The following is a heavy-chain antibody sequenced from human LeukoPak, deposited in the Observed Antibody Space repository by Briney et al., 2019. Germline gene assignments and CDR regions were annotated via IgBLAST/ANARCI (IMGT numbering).Heavy chain of an antibody. J-gene: IGHJ4*02. D-gene: IGHD3-22*01. CDR3: VRGLGYYYNSVGDY. CDR2: IKQDGSEK. Sequence: GGSLRLSCAASGFTFSSYWMSWVRQAPGKGLEWVANIKQDGSEKYFVDSVKGRFTISRDNAKNSLYLQMNSLKTDDTAVYYCVRGLGYYYNSVGDYWGQGTLVTVSS. CDR1: GFTFSSYW. V-gene: IGHV3-7*03.